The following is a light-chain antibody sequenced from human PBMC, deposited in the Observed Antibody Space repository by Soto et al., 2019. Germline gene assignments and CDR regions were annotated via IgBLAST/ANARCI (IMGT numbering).Light chain of an antibody. J-gene: IGKJ1*01. CDR2: GAS. V-gene: IGKV3-15*01. CDR3: QQYNNSPRT. CDR1: QSVGHN. Sequence: DIVMTQSPVTLSVSPGDRATLSCRASQSVGHNLAWFQQKPGQAPRLLIYGASAGATGIPDRFSGSGFGTEFTLTITSLQSEDLAVYYCQQYNNSPRTFGQGTKVQMK.